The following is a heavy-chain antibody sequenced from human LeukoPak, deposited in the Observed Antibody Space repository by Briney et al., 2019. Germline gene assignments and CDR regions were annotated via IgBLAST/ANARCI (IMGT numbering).Heavy chain of an antibody. CDR1: GFTFSTYS. CDR3: ASFDRYT. V-gene: IGHV3-48*01. CDR2: IGTTGSTR. J-gene: IGHJ5*02. Sequence: PGGSLRLSCAASGFTFSTYSMNWVRQAPGKGLERVSYIGTTGSTRYYADSVKGRFTISRDNAKNSLYLQMNSLRAEDTAVYYCASFDRYTWGQGTLVTVSS. D-gene: IGHD1-1*01.